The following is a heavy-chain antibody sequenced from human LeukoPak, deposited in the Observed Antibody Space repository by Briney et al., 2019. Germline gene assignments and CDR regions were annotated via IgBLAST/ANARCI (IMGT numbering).Heavy chain of an antibody. J-gene: IGHJ5*02. Sequence: PGGSLRLSCAVSGFTVSSIYMSWVRQAPGKGLEWVSFIYNDGNTYYADSMKGRFSISRDSSRNTLYLQMNSLRVEDTAVYYCAGDTHRSNWYDHWGQGTLVTVSS. CDR1: GFTVSSIY. V-gene: IGHV3-53*01. CDR3: AGDTHRSNWYDH. CDR2: IYNDGNT. D-gene: IGHD3-10*02.